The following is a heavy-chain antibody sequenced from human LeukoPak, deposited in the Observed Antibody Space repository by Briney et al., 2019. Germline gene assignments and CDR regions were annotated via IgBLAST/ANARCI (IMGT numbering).Heavy chain of an antibody. CDR3: ARMRYCSSTSCYRASYGMDV. CDR1: GGSLSGYY. CDR2: TNHSGST. Sequence: SETLSLTCAVYGGSLSGYYWSWIRQPPGKGLEWIGETNHSGSTNYNPSLKSRVTISVDTSKNQFSLKLSSVTAADTAVYYCARMRYCSSTSCYRASYGMDVWGQGTTVTVSS. J-gene: IGHJ6*02. V-gene: IGHV4-34*01. D-gene: IGHD2-2*02.